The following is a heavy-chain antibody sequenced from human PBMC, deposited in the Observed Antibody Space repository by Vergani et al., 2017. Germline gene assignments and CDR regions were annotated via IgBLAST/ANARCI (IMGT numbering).Heavy chain of an antibody. CDR2: ISGSGGST. J-gene: IGHJ6*04. CDR3: ANAKRRNGGYDYLYYYHAMGV. D-gene: IGHD5-12*01. V-gene: IGHV3-23*01. CDR1: GFTFNHYA. Sequence: EVQLLESGGDLVQPGGSLRLSCAASGFTFNHYAMNWVRQAPGKGLEWVSGISGSGGSTYYASSVKGRCTISRDSSKNTLYLQMNSLSAGDTGVYYYANAKRRNGGYDYLYYYHAMGVWGKGTTVTVSS.